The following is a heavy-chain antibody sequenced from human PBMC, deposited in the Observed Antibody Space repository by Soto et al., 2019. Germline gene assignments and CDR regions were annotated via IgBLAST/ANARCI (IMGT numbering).Heavy chain of an antibody. V-gene: IGHV1-46*03. J-gene: IGHJ4*02. D-gene: IGHD2-15*01. Sequence: GASVKVSCKASGYTFTSYYMHWVRQAPGQGLDWMGIINPSGGSTSYAQKFQGRVTMTRDTSTSTVYMELSSLRSEDTAVYYCARVYCSGGSCYSIDYWGQGTLVTVSS. CDR1: GYTFTSYY. CDR2: INPSGGST. CDR3: ARVYCSGGSCYSIDY.